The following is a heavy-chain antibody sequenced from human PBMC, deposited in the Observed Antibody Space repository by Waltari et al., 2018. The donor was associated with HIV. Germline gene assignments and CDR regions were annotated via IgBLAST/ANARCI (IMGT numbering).Heavy chain of an antibody. Sequence: QVRLVESGGGAVQPGRSLRPSCVTSGLTLNDYDIHWVRQAPGTGLGWVAVMLFDGNKRDYGDTTKCLILVSKDTARKTGYLQMNGLRVEDTDGYYCARGAWEVTTVTTGGSLEIWGQGTPVTVSS. CDR3: ARGAWEVTTVTTGGSLEI. CDR2: MLFDGNKR. D-gene: IGHD4-17*01. CDR1: GLTLNDYD. V-gene: IGHV3-33*01. J-gene: IGHJ3*02.